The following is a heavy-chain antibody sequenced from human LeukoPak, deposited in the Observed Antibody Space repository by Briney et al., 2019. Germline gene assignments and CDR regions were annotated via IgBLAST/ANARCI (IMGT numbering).Heavy chain of an antibody. CDR1: GFTFSSYA. CDR2: VSGGGGST. D-gene: IGHD3-10*01. V-gene: IGHV3-23*01. J-gene: IGHJ6*03. CDR3: ASDGAKFGALTYYYYYMDV. Sequence: GGSLRLSCAASGFTFSSYAMTWVRQAPGKRLEWVSAVSGGGGSTYYADSVRGRFTISRDNSKNTLYLQMNSLKAEDTAVYYCASDGAKFGALTYYYYYMDVWGKGTTVTVSS.